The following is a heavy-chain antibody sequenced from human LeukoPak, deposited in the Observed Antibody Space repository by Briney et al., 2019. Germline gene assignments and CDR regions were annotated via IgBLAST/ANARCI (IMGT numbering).Heavy chain of an antibody. CDR2: IKQDGSEK. D-gene: IGHD5-18*01. V-gene: IGHV3-7*03. Sequence: PGGSLRLSCAASGFTFSAYLMSWVRQAPGKGLEWVANIKQDGSEKYYVDSVKGQFVISRDNAKNALYLQMNSLRAEDTAVYYCARVAWRQLWFCDYWGQGTLVTVSS. CDR1: GFTFSAYL. J-gene: IGHJ4*02. CDR3: ARVAWRQLWFCDY.